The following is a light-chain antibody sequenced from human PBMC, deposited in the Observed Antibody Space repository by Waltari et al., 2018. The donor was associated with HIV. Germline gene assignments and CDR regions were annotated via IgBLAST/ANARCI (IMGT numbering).Light chain of an antibody. CDR1: KSHIGNNF. V-gene: IGLV1-47*01. CDR2: RND. CDR3: ASWDDNLRHWV. Sequence: QPKLTQAPSASKTPGPRITMSCSGSKSHIGNNFIYWYQQIPGAAPRLVMARNDRRPAGVPDRFSGTKSGTSAFLAITDLRLDDEATYVCASWDDNLRHWVFGGGTKLTVL. J-gene: IGLJ3*02.